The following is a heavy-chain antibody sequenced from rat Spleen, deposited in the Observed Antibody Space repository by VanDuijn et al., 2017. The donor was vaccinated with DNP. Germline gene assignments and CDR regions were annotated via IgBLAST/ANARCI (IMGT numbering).Heavy chain of an antibody. CDR2: ISYDGSST. Sequence: EVQLVESGGGLVQPGRSLKLSCAASGFTFSNYYMAWVRQAPTKGLEWVAYISYDGSSTNYRDSVKGRFTISRDNAKSTLYLQMDSLRSEDTATYYCARSWGDDGYPPFAYWGQGTLVTVSS. J-gene: IGHJ3*01. CDR1: GFTFSNYY. CDR3: ARSWGDDGYPPFAY. D-gene: IGHD1-12*03. V-gene: IGHV5-29*01.